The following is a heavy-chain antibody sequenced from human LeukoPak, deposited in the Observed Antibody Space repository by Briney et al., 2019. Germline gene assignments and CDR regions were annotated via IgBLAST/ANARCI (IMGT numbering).Heavy chain of an antibody. CDR2: IYYSGST. V-gene: IGHV4-59*01. D-gene: IGHD1-14*01. J-gene: IGHJ4*02. Sequence: SETLSLTCTASGGSFGGYDWSWFRQPPGKGLEWIGDIYYSGSTNYNPSLKSRVTISVDTSKNQFSLKLSSVTAADTAVYYCVRANHFDYWGQGTLVTVSS. CDR3: VRANHFDY. CDR1: GGSFGGYD.